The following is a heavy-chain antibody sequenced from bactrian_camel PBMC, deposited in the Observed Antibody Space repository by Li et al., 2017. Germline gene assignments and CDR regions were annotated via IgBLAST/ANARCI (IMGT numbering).Heavy chain of an antibody. D-gene: IGHD5*01. CDR2: VDSDGRT. V-gene: IGHV3S53*01. CDR1: AYMFRAYC. J-gene: IGHJ4*01. Sequence: HVQLVESGGGSVQTGGSLRLSCQASAYMFRAYCMGWFRQAPGKEREGVAAVDSDGRTRYADSVQGRFKISRDNAKNTLYLQMNSLKPEDAAVYYCAAKSQDFCNRERWKLLDSYNYWGQGTQVTVS. CDR3: AAKSQDFCNRERWKLLDSYNY.